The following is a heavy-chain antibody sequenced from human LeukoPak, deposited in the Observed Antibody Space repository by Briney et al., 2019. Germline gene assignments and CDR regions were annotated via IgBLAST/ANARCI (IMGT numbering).Heavy chain of an antibody. Sequence: SETLSLTCTVSGGSISSYYWSWIRQPAGMGLEWIGRIYTSGSTNYNPSLKSRVTMSVDTSKNQFSLKLTSVTAADTAVYYCARVTYSSSSMSLDAFDIWGQGTMVTVSS. V-gene: IGHV4-4*07. CDR2: IYTSGST. D-gene: IGHD6-6*01. CDR3: ARVTYSSSSMSLDAFDI. J-gene: IGHJ3*02. CDR1: GGSISSYY.